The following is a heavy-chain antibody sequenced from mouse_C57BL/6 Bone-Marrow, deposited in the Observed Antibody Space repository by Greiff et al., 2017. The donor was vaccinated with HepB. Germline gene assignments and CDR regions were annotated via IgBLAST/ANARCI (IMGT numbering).Heavy chain of an antibody. CDR1: GFNIKDYY. J-gene: IGHJ1*03. Sequence: VQLQQSGAELVKPGASVKLSCTASGFNIKDYYMHWVKQRTEQGREWIGRIDPEDGETKYAPKFQGKATITADTSSNSAYLQRSSLTSEDTAVYYCAYDYDGDWYFDVWGTGTTVTVSS. D-gene: IGHD2-4*01. V-gene: IGHV14-2*01. CDR3: AYDYDGDWYFDV. CDR2: IDPEDGET.